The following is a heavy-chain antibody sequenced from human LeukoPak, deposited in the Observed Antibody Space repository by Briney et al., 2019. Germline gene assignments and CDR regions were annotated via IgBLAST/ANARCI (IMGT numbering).Heavy chain of an antibody. J-gene: IGHJ3*02. Sequence: ASVKVSCKASGYTFTGYYMNWVRQAPGQGLEWMGWINPNSGGTNYAQKFQGRVTMTRDTSISTAYMELSRLRSDDTAVYYCARAQNRVVVVPAARKKDAFDIWGQGTMVTVPS. CDR1: GYTFTGYY. V-gene: IGHV1-2*02. D-gene: IGHD2-2*01. CDR2: INPNSGGT. CDR3: ARAQNRVVVVPAARKKDAFDI.